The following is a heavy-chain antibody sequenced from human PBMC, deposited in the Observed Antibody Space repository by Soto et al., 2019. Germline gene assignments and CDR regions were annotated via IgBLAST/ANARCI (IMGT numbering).Heavy chain of an antibody. D-gene: IGHD3-3*01. CDR3: ARDASYYSLWSGYYPSRNGMDV. Sequence: QVQVVESGGGVVQPGRSLRLSCAASGFTFSSFGMHWVRQAPGKGLEWVSLIWYDGSKKSYGDSVKGRFTISRDNSRNTVYLQMNSLRAHDTAAYYCARDASYYSLWSGYYPSRNGMDVWGQGNTVTVSS. CDR2: IWYDGSKK. V-gene: IGHV3-33*01. J-gene: IGHJ6*02. CDR1: GFTFSSFG.